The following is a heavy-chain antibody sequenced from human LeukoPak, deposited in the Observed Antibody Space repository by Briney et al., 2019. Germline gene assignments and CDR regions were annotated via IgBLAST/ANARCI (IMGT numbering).Heavy chain of an antibody. CDR1: GGSISSGDYY. Sequence: SETLSLTCTVSGGSISSGDYYWSWIRQPPGKGLEWIGYIYYSGSTYYNPSLKSRVTISVDTSKNQFSLELSSVTAADTAVYYCARGDGGNAHFDYWGQGTLVAVSS. V-gene: IGHV4-30-4*08. CDR3: ARGDGGNAHFDY. CDR2: IYYSGST. J-gene: IGHJ4*02. D-gene: IGHD4-23*01.